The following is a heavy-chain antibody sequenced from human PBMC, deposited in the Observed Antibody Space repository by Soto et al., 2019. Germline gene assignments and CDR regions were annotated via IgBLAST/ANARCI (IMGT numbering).Heavy chain of an antibody. D-gene: IGHD3-16*01. CDR3: ALGSTFSVEFEF. CDR1: GGTFSSYA. Sequence: QVQLGQSGAEVKKPGSSVKVSCKASGGTFSSYAISWVRQAPGQGIEWMGAFVPIVGTADYAQKFQGRVTIIADEASITAYMELRRLRPDDTAVYYCALGSTFSVEFEFLGPGALCAVSS. V-gene: IGHV1-69*01. CDR2: FVPIVGTA. J-gene: IGHJ4*02.